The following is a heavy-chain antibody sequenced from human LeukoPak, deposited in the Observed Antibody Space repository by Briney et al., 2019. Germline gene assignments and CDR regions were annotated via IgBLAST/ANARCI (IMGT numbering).Heavy chain of an antibody. CDR2: IKSKIDGGTT. Sequence: PGGSLRLSCAASGFTVSSNYMTWVRQAPGKGLEWVGRIKSKIDGGTTDYAAPVKGRFTISRDDSKNTLYLQMNSLKIEDTAVYYCTTGYGGVGYWGQGTLVSVSS. D-gene: IGHD1-1*01. CDR3: TTGYGGVGY. J-gene: IGHJ4*02. V-gene: IGHV3-15*01. CDR1: GFTVSSNY.